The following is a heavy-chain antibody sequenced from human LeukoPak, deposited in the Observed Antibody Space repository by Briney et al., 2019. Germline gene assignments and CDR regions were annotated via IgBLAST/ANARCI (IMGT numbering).Heavy chain of an antibody. J-gene: IGHJ4*02. V-gene: IGHV4-39*07. CDR3: ARDPYPGSGSSTLDY. CDR1: GGSISSSSYY. D-gene: IGHD1-26*01. Sequence: PSETLSHTCTVSGGSISSSSYYWGWIRQPPGKGLEWIGSIYYSGSTYYNPSLKSRVTISVDTSKNQFSLKLSSVTAADTAVYYCARDPYPGSGSSTLDYWGQGTLVTVSS. CDR2: IYYSGST.